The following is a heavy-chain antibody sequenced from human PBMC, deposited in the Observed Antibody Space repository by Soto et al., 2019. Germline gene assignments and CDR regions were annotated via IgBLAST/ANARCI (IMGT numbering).Heavy chain of an antibody. CDR1: GFTFSSYS. CDR2: ISSSGSTI. Sequence: HPGGSLRLSCAASGFTFSSYSMNWVRQAPGKGLEWVSYISSSGSTIYYADSVKGRFTISRDNAKNSLYLQMNSLRDEDMAVYYCARVGYTNTWSNFDYWGQGTLVTVSS. CDR3: ARVGYTNTWSNFDY. J-gene: IGHJ4*02. V-gene: IGHV3-48*02. D-gene: IGHD6-13*01.